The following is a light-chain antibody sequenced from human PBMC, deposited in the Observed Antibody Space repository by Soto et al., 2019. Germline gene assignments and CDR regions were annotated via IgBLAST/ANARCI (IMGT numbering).Light chain of an antibody. CDR3: QQYNNWPRT. CDR2: GAS. CDR1: QSVSIN. V-gene: IGKV3-15*01. J-gene: IGKJ1*01. Sequence: EIVMTQSPATLSVSPGERATLSCRASQSVSINLAWYQQKPGQAPRLLIYGASTRATGISARFSGSGSGTEFTLTISSLQSEDFAVYYCQQYNNWPRTFGQGTKVDIK.